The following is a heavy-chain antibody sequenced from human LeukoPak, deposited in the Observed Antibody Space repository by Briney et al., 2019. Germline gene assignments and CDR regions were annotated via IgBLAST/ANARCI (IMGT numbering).Heavy chain of an antibody. CDR2: ISTTGGTT. V-gene: IGHV3-23*01. CDR3: AKNGDRGAYCSGGTCYPYYYYYMDV. CDR1: GLTFSSYG. Sequence: PGGTLRLSCAASGLTFSSYGMSWVRQAPGRGLEWVSAISTTGGTTYYADSVRGRFTISRDNSRNTLYLQMNSLRAEDTAIYYCAKNGDRGAYCSGGTCYPYYYYYMDVWGKGTTATVSS. J-gene: IGHJ6*03. D-gene: IGHD2-15*01.